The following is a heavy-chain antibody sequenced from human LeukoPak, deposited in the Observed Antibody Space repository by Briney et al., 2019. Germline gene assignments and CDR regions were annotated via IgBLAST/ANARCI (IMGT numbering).Heavy chain of an antibody. CDR2: IIPIFGTA. V-gene: IGHV1-69*05. D-gene: IGHD3-22*01. CDR3: ARDARIRYFDYDSSGYYDWFDP. J-gene: IGHJ5*02. Sequence: SVKVSCKASGGAFSSYAISWVRQAPGQGLEWMGGIIPIFGTANYAQKFQGRVTITTDESTSTAYMELSSLRSEDTAVYYCARDARIRYFDYDSSGYYDWFDPWGQGTLVTVSS. CDR1: GGAFSSYA.